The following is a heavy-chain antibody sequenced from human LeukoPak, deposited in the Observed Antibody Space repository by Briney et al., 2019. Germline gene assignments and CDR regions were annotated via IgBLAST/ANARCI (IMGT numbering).Heavy chain of an antibody. CDR3: ARVRSSGSFDY. CDR1: GFTFSSYN. V-gene: IGHV3-21*01. J-gene: IGHJ4*02. Sequence: PGGSLRLSCVASGFTFSSYNMNWVRQAPGKGLEWVSSISSSSRYIYYTDSVKGRFTISRDNAKNSLYLQMNSLRAEDTAVYYCARVRSSGSFDYWGQGTLVTVSS. CDR2: ISSSSRYI. D-gene: IGHD6-19*01.